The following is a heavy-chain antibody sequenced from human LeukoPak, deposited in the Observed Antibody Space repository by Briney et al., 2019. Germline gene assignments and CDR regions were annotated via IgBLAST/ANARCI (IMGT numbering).Heavy chain of an antibody. D-gene: IGHD5-12*01. CDR1: GFTFNSYG. CDR2: IWYDGSNK. V-gene: IGHV3-33*01. J-gene: IGHJ4*02. Sequence: GGSLRLSCAASGFTFNSYGMHWVRQAPGKGLGWVADIWYDGSNKYYADSVKGRFTISRDTSKNTVSLQMTGLRADDTAVYYCARAYSGFSSRGFDYWGQGTLVSVSS. CDR3: ARAYSGFSSRGFDY.